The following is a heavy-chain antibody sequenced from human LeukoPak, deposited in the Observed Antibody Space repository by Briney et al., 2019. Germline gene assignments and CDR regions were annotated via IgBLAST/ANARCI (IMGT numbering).Heavy chain of an antibody. J-gene: IGHJ4*02. CDR2: IYYSGST. CDR3: AREGSNYYGSGTYAPFDY. D-gene: IGHD3-10*01. V-gene: IGHV4-59*01. CDR1: GGSISSYY. Sequence: ASETLSLTCTVSGGSISSYYWSWIRQPPGKGLEWIGYIYYSGSTNYNPSLKSRVTISVDTSKNQFSPKLSSVTAADTAVYYCAREGSNYYGSGTYAPFDYWGQGTLVTVSS.